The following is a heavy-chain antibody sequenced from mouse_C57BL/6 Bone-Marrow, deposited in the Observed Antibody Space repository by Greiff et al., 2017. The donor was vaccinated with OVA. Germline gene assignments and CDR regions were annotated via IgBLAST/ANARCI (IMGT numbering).Heavy chain of an antibody. Sequence: VQLQESGPELVKPGASVKISCKASGYTFTDYYINWVKQRPGQGLAWIGWIFPGSGSTYYNEKFKGKATLTVDKSSSTAYMLLSSLTSEDSADYFGARWGDYDVGYFDVWGTGTTVTVSA. CDR3: ARWGDYDVGYFDV. J-gene: IGHJ1*03. CDR1: GYTFTDYY. V-gene: IGHV1-75*01. CDR2: IFPGSGST. D-gene: IGHD2-4*01.